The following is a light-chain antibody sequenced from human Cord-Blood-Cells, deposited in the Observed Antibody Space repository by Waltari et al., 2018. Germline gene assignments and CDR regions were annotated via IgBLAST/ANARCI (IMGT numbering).Light chain of an antibody. Sequence: EIVLTQSPGTLSLSPGERATLSCRASQSVSSSYLACYQQKPGQAPRLLIYGASSRATCIPDRFSGSGSGTDFTLTISRLEPEDFAVYYCQQYGSSPLTFGGGTKVEIK. CDR2: GAS. CDR1: QSVSSSY. J-gene: IGKJ4*01. V-gene: IGKV3-20*01. CDR3: QQYGSSPLT.